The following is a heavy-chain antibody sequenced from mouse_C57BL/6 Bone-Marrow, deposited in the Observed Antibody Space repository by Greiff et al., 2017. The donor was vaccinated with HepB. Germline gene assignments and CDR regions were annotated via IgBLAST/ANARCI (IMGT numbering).Heavy chain of an antibody. CDR2: INPSSGYT. Sequence: VQRVESGAELARPGASVKMSCKASGYTFTSYTMHWVKQRPGQGLEWIGYINPSSGYTKYNQKFKDKATLTADKSSSTAYMQLSSLTSEDSAVYYCARRLITTNYAMDYWGQGTSVTVSS. V-gene: IGHV1-4*01. CDR3: ARRLITTNYAMDY. J-gene: IGHJ4*01. CDR1: GYTFTSYT. D-gene: IGHD1-1*01.